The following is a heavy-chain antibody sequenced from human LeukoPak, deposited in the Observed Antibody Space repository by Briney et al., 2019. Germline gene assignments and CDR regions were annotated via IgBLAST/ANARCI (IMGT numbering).Heavy chain of an antibody. CDR3: AKVSNDFWSGYQYFDY. D-gene: IGHD3-3*01. CDR1: GFTFSSYA. CDR2: ISGSGGST. Sequence: GGSLRLSCAASGFTFSSYAMSWVRQAPGKGLEWVSAISGSGGSTYYADSVKGRFTISRDNSKNTLYLQMNSLRAEDTAVYYCAKVSNDFWSGYQYFDYWGQGTLVTVSS. J-gene: IGHJ4*02. V-gene: IGHV3-23*01.